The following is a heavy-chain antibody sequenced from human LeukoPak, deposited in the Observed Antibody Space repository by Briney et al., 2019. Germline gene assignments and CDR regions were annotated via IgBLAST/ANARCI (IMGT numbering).Heavy chain of an antibody. Sequence: PSETLPLTCTVSGGSISSYYWTWIRQPPRKGLEWIGYIFYTGSANYNPSLKSRVTISVDTSKNQFSLKLSSVTAADTAVYYCARCPSWSGYSFDYWGQGTLVTVSS. J-gene: IGHJ4*02. CDR2: IFYTGSA. V-gene: IGHV4-59*01. CDR3: ARCPSWSGYSFDY. D-gene: IGHD3-3*01. CDR1: GGSISSYY.